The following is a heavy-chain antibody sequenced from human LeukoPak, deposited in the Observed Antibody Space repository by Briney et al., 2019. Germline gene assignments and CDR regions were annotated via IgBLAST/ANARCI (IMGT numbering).Heavy chain of an antibody. V-gene: IGHV1-2*02. J-gene: IGHJ6*03. Sequence: ASVKVSCKASGYTFTGYYMHWVRQAPGQGLEWMGWINPNSGGTNYAQKFQGRVTMTRDTSISTAYMELSRLRSDDTAVYYCARALPAAISYYYYYMVVWGKGTTVTVSS. CDR1: GYTFTGYY. D-gene: IGHD2-2*02. CDR3: ARALPAAISYYYYYMVV. CDR2: INPNSGGT.